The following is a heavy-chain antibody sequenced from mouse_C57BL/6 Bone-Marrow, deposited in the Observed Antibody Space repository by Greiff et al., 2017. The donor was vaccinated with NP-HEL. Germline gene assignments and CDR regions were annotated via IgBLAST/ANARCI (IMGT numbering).Heavy chain of an antibody. D-gene: IGHD1-1*01. CDR3: VRDYGSSYYFDY. CDR1: GFTFNTYA. CDR2: IRSKSSNYAT. J-gene: IGHJ2*01. Sequence: EVKLVESGGGLVQPKGSLKLSCAASGFTFNTYAMHWVRQAPGKGLEWVARIRSKSSNYATYYADSVKDRFTISREDSQSMLYLQMNNLKSEDTAIYYCVRDYGSSYYFDYWGQGTTLTVSS. V-gene: IGHV10-3*01.